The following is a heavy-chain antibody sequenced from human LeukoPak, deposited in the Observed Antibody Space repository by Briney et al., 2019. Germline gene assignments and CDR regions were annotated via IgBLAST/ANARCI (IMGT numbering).Heavy chain of an antibody. J-gene: IGHJ4*02. CDR3: AKESSSGYYFDY. D-gene: IGHD6-19*01. V-gene: IGHV3-9*03. Sequence: GRSLRLSCAASGFTFDDYVMHWVRQAPGKGLEWVSGISWSSGSIGYADSVKGRFTISRDNAKNSLYLQMNSLRAEDMALYYCAKESSSGYYFDYWGQGTLVTVSS. CDR2: ISWSSGSI. CDR1: GFTFDDYV.